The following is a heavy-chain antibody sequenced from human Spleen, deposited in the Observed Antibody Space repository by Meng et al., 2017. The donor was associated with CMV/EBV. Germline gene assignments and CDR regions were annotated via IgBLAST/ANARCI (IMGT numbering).Heavy chain of an antibody. D-gene: IGHD6-19*01. CDR1: GGSFSGYY. CDR2: INHSGST. V-gene: IGHV4-34*01. J-gene: IGHJ4*02. CDR3: ARGQYEQWLVRYYFDY. Sequence: SETLSLTCAVYGGSFSGYYWSWIRQPPGKGLEWIGEINHSGSTNYNPSLKSRVTISVDTSKNQFSLKLSFVTAADTAVYYCARGQYEQWLVRYYFDYWGQGTLVTVSS.